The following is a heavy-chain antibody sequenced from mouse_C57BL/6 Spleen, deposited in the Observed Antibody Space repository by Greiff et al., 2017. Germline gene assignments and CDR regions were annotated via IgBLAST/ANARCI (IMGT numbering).Heavy chain of an antibody. J-gene: IGHJ2*01. CDR1: GYTFTSYW. CDR2: IDPSDSET. V-gene: IGHV1-52*01. Sequence: QVQLQQPGAELVRPGSSVKLSCKASGYTFTSYWIHWVKQRPIQGLEWIGNIDPSDSETHYNQKFKDKATLTVDKSSSTAYMQLSSLTSEDSAVYCCAREDDYDGRYFDYWGQGTTLTVSS. D-gene: IGHD2-4*01. CDR3: AREDDYDGRYFDY.